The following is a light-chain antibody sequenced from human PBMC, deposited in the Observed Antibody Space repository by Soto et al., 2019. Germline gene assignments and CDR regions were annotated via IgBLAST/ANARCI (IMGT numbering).Light chain of an antibody. V-gene: IGLV2-11*01. CDR1: TGDVGAYNF. J-gene: IGLJ3*02. CDR2: DAS. CDR3: AAWDDSLSGWV. Sequence: QSALTQPRSVSGSPGQSVTISCTGTTGDVGAYNFVSWYQHHPGKAPKLMIYDASERPSGVPDRFSASKSGNTASLTISGLPSEDEADYYCAAWDDSLSGWVFGGGTKLTVL.